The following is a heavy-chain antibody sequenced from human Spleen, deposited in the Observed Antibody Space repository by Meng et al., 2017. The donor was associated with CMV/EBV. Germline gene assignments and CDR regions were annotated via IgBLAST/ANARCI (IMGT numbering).Heavy chain of an antibody. CDR1: GGTFTSYY. CDR2: INPSGGST. D-gene: IGHD6-6*01. CDR3: ASGFSIAARQYYYGMDV. J-gene: IGHJ6*02. V-gene: IGHV1-46*01. Sequence: ASVKVSCKASGGTFTSYYMHWVRQAPGQGLEWMGIINPSGGSTSYAQKFQGRVTMTRDTSTSTVYMELSSLRSEDTAVYYCASGFSIAARQYYYGMDVWGQGTTVTVSS.